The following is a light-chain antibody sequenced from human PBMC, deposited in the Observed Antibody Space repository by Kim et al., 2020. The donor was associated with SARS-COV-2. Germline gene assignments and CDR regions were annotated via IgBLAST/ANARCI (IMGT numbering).Light chain of an antibody. CDR1: QDISNY. Sequence: ASVGDSVTITCQASQDISNYLNWYQQKPGKAPKLLIYDASNLETGVPSRFSGSGSGTDFTFTISSLQPEDIATYYCQQYDNLPRYTFGQGTKLEI. CDR2: DAS. V-gene: IGKV1-33*01. J-gene: IGKJ2*01. CDR3: QQYDNLPRYT.